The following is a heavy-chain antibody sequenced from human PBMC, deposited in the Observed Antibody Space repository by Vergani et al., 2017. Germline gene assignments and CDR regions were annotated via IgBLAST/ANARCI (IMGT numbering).Heavy chain of an antibody. CDR2: ISYDGSNK. V-gene: IGHV3-30-3*01. J-gene: IGHJ4*02. CDR1: GFTFSSYA. D-gene: IGHD3-22*01. Sequence: QVQLVESGGGVVQPGRSLRLSCAASGFTFSSYAMHWVRQAPGKGLEWVALISYDGSNKYYADSVKGRFTISRDNSKNTLYLQMNSLRAEATAVYYCRYYDSSGYYYYFDYWGQGTLVTVSS. CDR3: RYYDSSGYYYYFDY.